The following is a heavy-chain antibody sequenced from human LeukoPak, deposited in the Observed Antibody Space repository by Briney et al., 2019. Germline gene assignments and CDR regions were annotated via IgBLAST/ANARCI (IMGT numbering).Heavy chain of an antibody. Sequence: SETLSLTCTVSGGSISSGDYYWSWIRQPPGKGLEWIGYIYYSGSTYYNPSLKSRVTISVDTSKNQFSLKLSSVTAADTAVHYCARSYDSSGQIDYWGQGTLVTVSS. CDR1: GGSISSGDYY. D-gene: IGHD3-22*01. J-gene: IGHJ4*02. V-gene: IGHV4-30-4*01. CDR2: IYYSGST. CDR3: ARSYDSSGQIDY.